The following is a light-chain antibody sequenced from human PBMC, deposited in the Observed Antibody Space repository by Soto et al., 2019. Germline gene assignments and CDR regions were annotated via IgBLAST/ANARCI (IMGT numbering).Light chain of an antibody. V-gene: IGLV1-44*01. CDR1: SSNIGSHT. CDR3: AAWDDSLNGVV. CDR2: SNT. J-gene: IGLJ2*01. Sequence: QSVLTQPPSASGTPGQTIAISCSGGSSNIGSHTVNWYQQLPGTAPRLLIYSNTQRPSGVPDRFCGYTSGTSASLAISGLQSEYEGDYYCAAWDDSLNGVVFGGGTKLTVL.